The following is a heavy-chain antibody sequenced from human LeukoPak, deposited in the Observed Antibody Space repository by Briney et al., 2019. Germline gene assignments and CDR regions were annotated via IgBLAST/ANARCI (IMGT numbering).Heavy chain of an antibody. CDR1: GFTFSSYS. D-gene: IGHD2/OR15-2a*01. Sequence: GGSLRLSCAASGFTFSSYSMNWIRQAPGKGLEWVSSISSDSSYIYYAGSLKGRFTISRDNAKNSLYLQMNSLSTEDTAVYYCARDFRRISEYWGQGTLVTVSS. J-gene: IGHJ4*02. V-gene: IGHV3-21*01. CDR3: ARDFRRISEY. CDR2: ISSDSSYI.